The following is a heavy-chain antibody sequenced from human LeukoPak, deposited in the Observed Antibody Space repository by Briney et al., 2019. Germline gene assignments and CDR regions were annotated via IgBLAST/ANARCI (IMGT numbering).Heavy chain of an antibody. D-gene: IGHD3-10*01. CDR3: RRVSSGYGSGSFYYYYYMDV. Sequence: ASVKVSCKASGYTFTSYGISWVRQAPGQGLEWMGWISAYNGNTNYAQKLQGRVTMTTDTSTSTAYMELRSLRSDDTAVYYCRRVSSGYGSGSFYYYYYMDVWGKGTTVTVSS. J-gene: IGHJ6*03. V-gene: IGHV1-18*01. CDR1: GYTFTSYG. CDR2: ISAYNGNT.